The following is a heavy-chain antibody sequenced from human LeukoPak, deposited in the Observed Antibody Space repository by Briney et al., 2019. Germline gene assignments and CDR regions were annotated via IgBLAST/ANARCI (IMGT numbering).Heavy chain of an antibody. V-gene: IGHV4-39*01. J-gene: IGHJ4*02. CDR2: IDHTGST. D-gene: IGHD3-3*01. CDR3: ARSTHDYDFWSGYYPLHS. Sequence: SETLPLTCTVPGGSISSDRYYWGWLRQPPGQGLEWIVSIDHTGSTYYNQSLKSRVTRSVETSQKQFSLKLSSVTAADMAVYYCARSTHDYDFWSGYYPLHSWGQGTVVRVSS. CDR1: GGSISSDRYY.